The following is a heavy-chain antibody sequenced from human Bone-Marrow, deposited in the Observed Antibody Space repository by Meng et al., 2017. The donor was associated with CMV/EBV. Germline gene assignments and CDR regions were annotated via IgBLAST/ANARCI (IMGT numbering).Heavy chain of an antibody. D-gene: IGHD5-12*01. J-gene: IGHJ4*02. CDR3: VLGGATTPFDY. CDR2: ISSSSSYI. Sequence: LSLTCAASGFTFSNYGMHWVRQAPGKGLEWVSSISSSSSYIYYADSVKGRFTISRDNAKNSLYLQMNSLRAEVTAVYYCVLGGATTPFDYWGQGTLVTVSS. V-gene: IGHV3-21*01. CDR1: GFTFSNYG.